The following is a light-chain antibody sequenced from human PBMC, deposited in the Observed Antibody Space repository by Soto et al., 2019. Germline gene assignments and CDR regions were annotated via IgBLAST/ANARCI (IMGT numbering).Light chain of an antibody. CDR1: SSDVGGYNY. CDR2: EVS. V-gene: IGLV2-14*01. CDR3: CSYTSSSIV. J-gene: IGLJ2*01. Sequence: QSALTQPASVSGSPGQSITISCSGTSSDVGGYNYVSWYQQHPGKAPKVMIYEVSNRPSGVSNRFSGSKSGNTASLTISGIQAEDEGDYYCCSYTSSSIVFGGGTKVTVL.